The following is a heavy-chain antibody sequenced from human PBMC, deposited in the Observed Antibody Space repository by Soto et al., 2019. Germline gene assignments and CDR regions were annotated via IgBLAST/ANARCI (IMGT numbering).Heavy chain of an antibody. V-gene: IGHV1-18*01. CDR2: ISADNGNT. CDR1: GYTFTSYG. CDR3: AAGWGAYDILTGYSGYCGMDV. D-gene: IGHD3-9*01. J-gene: IGHJ6*02. Sequence: ASVKVSCKASGYTFTSYGISWVRQAPGQGLEWIGWISADNGNTNYAQKLQDRVTITRDISTSTAYRELSSLRSEDTAVYYCAAGWGAYDILTGYSGYCGMDVWGQGTTVTVSS.